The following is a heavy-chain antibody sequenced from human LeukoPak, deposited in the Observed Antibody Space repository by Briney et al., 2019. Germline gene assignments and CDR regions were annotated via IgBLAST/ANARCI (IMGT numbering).Heavy chain of an antibody. CDR1: GFYFSGYS. CDR2: INSGSTYM. J-gene: IGHJ6*03. D-gene: IGHD1-1*01. CDR3: ARVEATTGGNYHYYYMDV. Sequence: GGSLRLSCGASGFYFSGYSMNWVRQAPGKGLEWVSSINSGSTYMYYADSVKGRFTISRDNAKNSLHLQMDSLRAEDTAVYFCARVEATTGGNYHYYYMDVWGKGTTVIVSS. V-gene: IGHV3-21*01.